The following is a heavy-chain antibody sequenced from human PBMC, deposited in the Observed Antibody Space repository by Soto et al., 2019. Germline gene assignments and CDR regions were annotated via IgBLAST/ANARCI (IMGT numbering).Heavy chain of an antibody. Sequence: TSETLSLTCTVAGGSISSYYWSWIRQPPGKGLEWIGYIYYSGSTNYNPSLKSRVTISVDTSKNQFSLKLSSVTAADTAVYYCARDSGSGAFDIWGQGTMVTVSS. CDR3: ARDSGSGAFDI. CDR2: IYYSGST. V-gene: IGHV4-59*01. J-gene: IGHJ3*02. CDR1: GGSISSYY.